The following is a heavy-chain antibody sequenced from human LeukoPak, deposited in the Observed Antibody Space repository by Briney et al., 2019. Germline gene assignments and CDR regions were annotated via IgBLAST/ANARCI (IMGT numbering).Heavy chain of an antibody. Sequence: ASVKVSCKASGYTFTSYAMHWVRQAPGQRLEWMGWINAGNGNTKYSQKFQGRVTITRDTSASTAYMEPSSLRSEDTAVYYCARDLTALGYGDYYNWFDPWGQGTLVTVSS. V-gene: IGHV1-3*01. D-gene: IGHD4-17*01. CDR2: INAGNGNT. J-gene: IGHJ5*02. CDR3: ARDLTALGYGDYYNWFDP. CDR1: GYTFTSYA.